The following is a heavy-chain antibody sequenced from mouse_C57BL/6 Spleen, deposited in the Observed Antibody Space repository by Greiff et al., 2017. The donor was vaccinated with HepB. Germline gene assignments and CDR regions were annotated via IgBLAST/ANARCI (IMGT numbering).Heavy chain of an antibody. J-gene: IGHJ1*03. CDR3: ARHGTVKAPWYFDV. V-gene: IGHV1-64*01. Sequence: QVQLQQPGAELVKPGASVKLSCKASGYTFTSYWMHWVKQRPGQGLEWIGMIHPNSGSTNYNEKFKSKATLTVDKSSSTAYMQLSSLTSEDSAVYHCARHGTVKAPWYFDVWGTGTTVTVSS. CDR1: GYTFTSYW. D-gene: IGHD1-1*01. CDR2: IHPNSGST.